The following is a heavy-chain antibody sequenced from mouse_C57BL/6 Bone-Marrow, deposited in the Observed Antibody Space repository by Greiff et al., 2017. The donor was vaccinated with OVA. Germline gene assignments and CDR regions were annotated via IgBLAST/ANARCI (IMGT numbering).Heavy chain of an antibody. D-gene: IGHD2-4*01. J-gene: IGHJ3*01. CDR2: INPNNGGT. CDR3: ARARVYDYDGFSY. Sequence: EVQLQQSGPELVKPGASVKISCKASGYTFTDYYMNWVKQSHGKSLEWIGNINPNNGGTSYNQKFKGKATLTVDKSSSTAYMELRRLTSEDSAVFCGARARVYDYDGFSYRGQGALVTVAT. CDR1: GYTFTDYY. V-gene: IGHV1-26*01.